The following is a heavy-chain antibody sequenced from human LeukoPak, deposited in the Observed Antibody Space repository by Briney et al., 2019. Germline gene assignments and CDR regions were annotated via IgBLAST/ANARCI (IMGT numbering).Heavy chain of an antibody. D-gene: IGHD3-22*01. V-gene: IGHV3-23*01. CDR1: GFTFSSYA. Sequence: GGSLRLSCAASGFTFSSYAMSWVRQAPGKGLEWVSAISGSGSSTYYADSVKGRFTISRDNSKNTLYLQMNGLRAEDTAVYYCARDGDDTSGYFSPFDYWGRGTLVTVSS. J-gene: IGHJ4*02. CDR3: ARDGDDTSGYFSPFDY. CDR2: ISGSGSST.